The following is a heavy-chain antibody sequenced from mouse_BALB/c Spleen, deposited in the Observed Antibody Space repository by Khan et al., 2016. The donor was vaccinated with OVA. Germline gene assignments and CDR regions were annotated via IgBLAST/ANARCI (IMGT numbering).Heavy chain of an antibody. D-gene: IGHD1-2*01. CDR3: ARRNYFGYTFAY. CDR1: GYTFTDYY. Sequence: QVQLQQSGAELARPGASVKLSCKASGYTFTDYYINWVKQRTGQGLEWIGEISPGSGDTYYNERFKGKAKLTADKSASTCYWQLSSLTSEASAVYFCARRNYFGYTFAYWGQGTLVTVSA. V-gene: IGHV1-77*01. CDR2: ISPGSGDT. J-gene: IGHJ3*01.